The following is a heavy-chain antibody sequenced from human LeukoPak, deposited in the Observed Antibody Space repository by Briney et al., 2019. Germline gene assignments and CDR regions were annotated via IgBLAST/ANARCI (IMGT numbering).Heavy chain of an antibody. CDR3: ARDRGYDFWSGYTNYYMDV. Sequence: SQSLSLTCTVSGGSISRYSWSWIRQPAGKGLEWIGYIYYSGSTNYNPSLKSRVTISVDTSKNQFSLKLSSVTAADTAVYYCARDRGYDFWSGYTNYYMDVWGKGTAVTVSS. V-gene: IGHV4-59*01. CDR1: GGSISRYS. J-gene: IGHJ6*03. CDR2: IYYSGST. D-gene: IGHD3-3*01.